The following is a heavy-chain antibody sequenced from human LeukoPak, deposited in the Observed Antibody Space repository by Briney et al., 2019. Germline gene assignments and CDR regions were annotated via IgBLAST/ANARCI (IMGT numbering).Heavy chain of an antibody. CDR1: GFTFSSYG. J-gene: IGHJ4*02. D-gene: IGHD2-2*01. Sequence: PGRSLRLSCAASGFTFSSYGTHWVRQAPGKGLEWVAVISYDGSNKYYVDSEKGRFTISRDNSKNTLYLQMNSLRAEDTAVYYCAKGRYCSSTSCWYYFDYWGQGTLVTVSS. CDR2: ISYDGSNK. CDR3: AKGRYCSSTSCWYYFDY. V-gene: IGHV3-30*18.